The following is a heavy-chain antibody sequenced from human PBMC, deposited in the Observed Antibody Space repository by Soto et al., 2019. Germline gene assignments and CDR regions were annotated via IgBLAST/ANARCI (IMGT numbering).Heavy chain of an antibody. J-gene: IGHJ4*02. V-gene: IGHV4-31*03. D-gene: IGHD3-10*01. CDR3: ARGRGVLLWFGELLYPHFDY. CDR1: GGSISSGGYY. Sequence: QVQLQESGPGLVKPSQTLSLTCTVSGGSISSGGYYWSWIRQHPGKGLEWIGYIYYSGSTYYNPSLESRVTISVDTSKNQFSLKLSSVTAADTAVYYCARGRGVLLWFGELLYPHFDYWGQGTLVAVSS. CDR2: IYYSGST.